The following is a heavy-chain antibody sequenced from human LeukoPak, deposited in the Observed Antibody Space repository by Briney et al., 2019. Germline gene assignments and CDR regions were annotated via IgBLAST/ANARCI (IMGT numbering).Heavy chain of an antibody. V-gene: IGHV5-51*01. CDR2: IYPGDSDT. CDR1: GYSFTSYW. Sequence: PGESLKISCKGSGYSFTSYWIGWVRQMPGKGLEWMGIIYPGDSDTRYSPSFQGQVTISVDKSISTAYLQWSSLKASDTAMYYCARPPYSGSYYNAFDIWGQGTMVTVSS. D-gene: IGHD1-26*01. J-gene: IGHJ3*02. CDR3: ARPPYSGSYYNAFDI.